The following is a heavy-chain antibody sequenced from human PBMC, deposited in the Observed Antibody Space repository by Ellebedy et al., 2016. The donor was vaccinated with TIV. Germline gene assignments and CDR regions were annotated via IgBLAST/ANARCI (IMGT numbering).Heavy chain of an antibody. CDR3: AKPPEHWLIHTGLES. D-gene: IGHD6-19*01. V-gene: IGHV3-23*01. Sequence: GESLKISCAASGFTFSSYGMTWVRQAPGKGLEWVSDISGSGDTTYYADSVKGRFTFSRDNSKNTVYLQMNSLRAEDTAVYYCAKPPEHWLIHTGLESWGQGTLVTVAS. CDR2: ISGSGDTT. J-gene: IGHJ4*02. CDR1: GFTFSSYG.